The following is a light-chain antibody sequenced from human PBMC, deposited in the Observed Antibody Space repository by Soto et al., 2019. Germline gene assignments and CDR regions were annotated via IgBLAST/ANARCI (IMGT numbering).Light chain of an antibody. CDR2: ENN. CDR3: GTWDSSLSGGV. Sequence: QSVLTQPPSVSAAPGQKVTISCSGSSSNIGNNYVSWYQQLPGTAPKLLIYENNKRPSGIPDRFSGSKSGTSATLGITGLQTWDEADYYCGTWDSSLSGGVFGGGTKLTVL. CDR1: SSNIGNNY. J-gene: IGLJ3*02. V-gene: IGLV1-51*02.